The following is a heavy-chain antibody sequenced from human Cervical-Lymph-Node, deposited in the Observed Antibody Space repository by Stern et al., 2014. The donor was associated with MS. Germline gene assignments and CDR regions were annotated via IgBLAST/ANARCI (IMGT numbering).Heavy chain of an antibody. CDR2: IYTSGST. Sequence: QVQLQESGPGLVKPSQTLSLTCTVSGGSISSGSYYWSWIRQPAGKGLEWIGRIYTSGSTNYNPSLKSRVTISVDTSKNQFSLKLSSVTAADTAVYYCARDSLFSDGRGYSYGCFDYWGQGTLVTVSS. J-gene: IGHJ4*02. CDR3: ARDSLFSDGRGYSYGCFDY. V-gene: IGHV4-61*02. D-gene: IGHD5-18*01. CDR1: GGSISSGSYY.